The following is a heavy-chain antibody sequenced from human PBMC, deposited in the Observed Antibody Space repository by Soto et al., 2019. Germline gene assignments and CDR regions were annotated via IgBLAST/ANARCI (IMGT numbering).Heavy chain of an antibody. CDR2: IWYDGSNK. Sequence: PGGSLRLSCAASGFTFSSYGMHWVRQAPGKGLEWVAVIWYDGSNKYYADSVKGRFTISRDNSKNTLYLQMNSLRAEDTAVYYCARVRQQLVPPYYYYYMDVWGKGTTVTVSS. V-gene: IGHV3-33*01. D-gene: IGHD6-13*01. CDR1: GFTFSSYG. CDR3: ARVRQQLVPPYYYYYMDV. J-gene: IGHJ6*03.